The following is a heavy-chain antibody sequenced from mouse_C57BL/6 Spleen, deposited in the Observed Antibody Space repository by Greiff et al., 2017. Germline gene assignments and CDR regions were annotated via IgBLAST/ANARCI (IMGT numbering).Heavy chain of an antibody. D-gene: IGHD1-1*01. CDR2: IYPGDGDT. CDR3: ARVYGSSYPWFAY. J-gene: IGHJ3*01. V-gene: IGHV1-82*01. Sequence: QVQLQQSGPELVKPGASVKISCKASGYAFSSSWMNWVKQRPGKGLEWIGRIYPGDGDTNYNGKFKGKATLTADKSSSTAYMQLSSLTSEDSAVYFCARVYGSSYPWFAYWGQGTLVTVSA. CDR1: GYAFSSSW.